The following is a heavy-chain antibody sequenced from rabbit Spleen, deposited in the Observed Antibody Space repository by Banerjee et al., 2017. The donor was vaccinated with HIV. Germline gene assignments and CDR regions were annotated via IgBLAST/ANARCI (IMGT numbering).Heavy chain of an antibody. CDR3: ARDVAGSSYGFNL. J-gene: IGHJ4*01. CDR2: IYNDSDIT. CDR1: GFSFSSSYW. Sequence: QSLEESGGDLVKPGASLTLSCTASGFSFSSSYWICWVRQAPGKGLEWIACIYNDSDITYYASGAKGRFTISRASSTTVTLQMTSLTAADTATYFCARDVAGSSYGFNLWGPGTLVTVS. V-gene: IGHV1S40*01. D-gene: IGHD8-1*01.